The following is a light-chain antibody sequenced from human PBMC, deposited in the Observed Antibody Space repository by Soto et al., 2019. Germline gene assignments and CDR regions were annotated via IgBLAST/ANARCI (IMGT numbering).Light chain of an antibody. V-gene: IGKV3-20*01. CDR1: QSVSRSY. CDR2: GAS. CDR3: QQYGSSLFT. Sequence: EIVLTQSPGTLSLSPGERATLSCRASQSVSRSYLAWYQQKPGQAPRLRIYGASSRATGIPDRFSGSGSGTDFTLTISRLEPEDFAVYYCQQYGSSLFTFGPGPEVDI. J-gene: IGKJ3*01.